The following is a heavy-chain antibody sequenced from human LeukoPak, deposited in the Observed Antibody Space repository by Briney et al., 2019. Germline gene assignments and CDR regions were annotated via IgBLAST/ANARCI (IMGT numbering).Heavy chain of an antibody. CDR2: ISYDGSNK. D-gene: IGHD2-15*01. CDR1: GFTFSSYA. Sequence: PGGSLRLSCAASGFTFSSYAMHWVRQAPGKGLEWVAVISYDGSNKYYADSVKGRFTISRDNSKNTLYLQMNSLRAEDPAVYYCARGLPTNVVAAPFDYWGQGTLVTVSS. J-gene: IGHJ4*02. V-gene: IGHV3-30-3*01. CDR3: ARGLPTNVVAAPFDY.